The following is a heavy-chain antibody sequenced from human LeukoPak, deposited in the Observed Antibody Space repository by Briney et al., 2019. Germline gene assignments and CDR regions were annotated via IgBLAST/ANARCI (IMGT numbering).Heavy chain of an antibody. Sequence: ASVKVSCKASGYTFTSYGISWVRQASGQGLEWMGWISAYNGNTNYAQKLQGRVTMTTDTSTSTAYMELRSLRSDDTAVYYCARAIFGVVTPPYYYYMDVWGKGTTVTVSS. V-gene: IGHV1-18*01. CDR3: ARAIFGVVTPPYYYYMDV. CDR1: GYTFTSYG. CDR2: ISAYNGNT. D-gene: IGHD3-3*01. J-gene: IGHJ6*03.